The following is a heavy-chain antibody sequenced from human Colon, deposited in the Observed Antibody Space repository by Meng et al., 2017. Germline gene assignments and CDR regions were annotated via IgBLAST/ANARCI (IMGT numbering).Heavy chain of an antibody. V-gene: IGHV4-4*02. CDR3: ASSDYYRSDY. CDR1: GGSTSRSEW. J-gene: IGHJ4*02. Sequence: QGQLKESGPGLVKPSEPLSLTCAGSGGSTSRSEWWSWVRQPAGKGLEWIGETSNSGSTNYSPSLKSRVTISLDKSKNQLSLKLNSVTAADTAVYYCASSDYYRSDYWGQGTLVTVSS. D-gene: IGHD3-22*01. CDR2: TSNSGST.